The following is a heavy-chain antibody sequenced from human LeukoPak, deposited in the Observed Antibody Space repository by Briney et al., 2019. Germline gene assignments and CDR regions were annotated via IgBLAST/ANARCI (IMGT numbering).Heavy chain of an antibody. Sequence: GGSLRLSCAASGFTLSNYDMNWVRQAPGKGLEWLSYMSSSASTIYYADSVKGRFTISRDSAKNSLYLQMNTLRVEDTVLYYCAREISGFDYWGQGALVTVSS. CDR1: GFTLSNYD. CDR3: AREISGFDY. D-gene: IGHD6-19*01. CDR2: MSSSASTI. V-gene: IGHV3-48*01. J-gene: IGHJ4*02.